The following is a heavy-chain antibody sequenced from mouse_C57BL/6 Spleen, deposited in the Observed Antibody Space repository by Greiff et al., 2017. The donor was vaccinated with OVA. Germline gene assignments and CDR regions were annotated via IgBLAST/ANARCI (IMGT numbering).Heavy chain of an antibody. CDR3: TGHYSSWFAY. D-gene: IGHD2-5*01. CDR2: IDPENGDT. J-gene: IGHJ3*01. V-gene: IGHV14-4*01. CDR1: GFNIKDDY. Sequence: EVQLQQSGAELVRPGASVKLSCTASGFNIKDDYMHWVKQRPEQGLEWIGWIDPENGDTEYASKFQGKATITADTSSNTAYLQLSSLTSEDTAVYYCTGHYSSWFAYWGQGTLVTVSA.